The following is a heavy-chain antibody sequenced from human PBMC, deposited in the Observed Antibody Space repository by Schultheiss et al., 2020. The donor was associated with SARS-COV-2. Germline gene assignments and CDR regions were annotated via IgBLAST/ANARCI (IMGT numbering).Heavy chain of an antibody. CDR2: IYTSGST. V-gene: IGHV4-4*07. Sequence: SETLSLTCTVSGGSISSYYWSWIRQPAGKGLEWIGRIYTSGSTNYNPSLKSRVTMSVDTSKNQFSLKLSSVTAADTAVYYCARVGNYDFWSGYPNFDYWGQGTLVTVSS. D-gene: IGHD3-3*01. J-gene: IGHJ4*02. CDR1: GGSISSYY. CDR3: ARVGNYDFWSGYPNFDY.